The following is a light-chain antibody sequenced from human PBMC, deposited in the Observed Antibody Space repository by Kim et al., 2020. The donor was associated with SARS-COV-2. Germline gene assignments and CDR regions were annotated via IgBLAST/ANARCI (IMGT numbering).Light chain of an antibody. V-gene: IGLV2-14*03. CDR3: SSYTSSSTRRV. CDR1: SSDVGGYNY. Sequence: QSALTQPASVSGSPGQSITISCTGTSSDVGGYNYVSWYQQHPGKAPKLMIYDVSNRPSGVSNRFSGSKSGNTASLTISGPQPEDEADYYCSSYTSSSTRRVFGGGTQLTVL. CDR2: DVS. J-gene: IGLJ3*02.